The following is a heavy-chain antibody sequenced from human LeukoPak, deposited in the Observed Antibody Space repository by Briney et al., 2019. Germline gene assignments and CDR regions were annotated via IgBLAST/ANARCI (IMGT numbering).Heavy chain of an antibody. V-gene: IGHV4-31*03. Sequence: SETLSLTCTVSGGSISSGGYYWSWIRQHPGKGLEWIGYIYYSGSTYYNPSLKSRVTISVDTSKNQFSLKLSSVTAADTAVYYCARDSDSSGLNFDYWGQGTLATVSS. J-gene: IGHJ4*02. CDR3: ARDSDSSGLNFDY. CDR1: GGSISSGGYY. CDR2: IYYSGST. D-gene: IGHD3-22*01.